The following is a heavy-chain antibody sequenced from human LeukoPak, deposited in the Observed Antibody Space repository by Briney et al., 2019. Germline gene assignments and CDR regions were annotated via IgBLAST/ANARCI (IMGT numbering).Heavy chain of an antibody. V-gene: IGHV6-1*01. CDR3: ARDPVWGSA. Sequence: SQTLSLTPAISLDSASSNSPASNSIRLSPSRCLEWLGRTYYRATRNYEYAASVKSRITIRPDTSKNQFSLQLNSVTPEDTAVYYCARDPVWGSAWGQGTLVTVSS. J-gene: IGHJ5*02. D-gene: IGHD7-27*01. CDR2: TYYRATRNY. CDR1: LDSASSNSPA.